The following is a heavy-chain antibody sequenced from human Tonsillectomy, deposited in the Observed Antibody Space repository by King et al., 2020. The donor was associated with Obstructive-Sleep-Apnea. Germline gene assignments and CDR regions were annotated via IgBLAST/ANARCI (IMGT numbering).Heavy chain of an antibody. CDR2: INSDGSST. J-gene: IGHJ4*02. CDR1: GFTFSSYW. Sequence: VQLVESGGGLVQPGGSLRLSCAASGFTFSSYWMHWVRQAPGKGLVWVSRINSDGSSTIYADSVKGRFTISRDNAKNTPYLQMNSLSAEDTAVYYCAREREYSSSWLEPFDYWGQGTLVTVSS. CDR3: AREREYSSSWLEPFDY. V-gene: IGHV3-74*01. D-gene: IGHD6-13*01.